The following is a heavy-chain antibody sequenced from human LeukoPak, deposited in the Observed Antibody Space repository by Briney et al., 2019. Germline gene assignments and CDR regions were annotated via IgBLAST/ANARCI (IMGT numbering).Heavy chain of an antibody. CDR3: ARERRSSWYSFDY. J-gene: IGHJ4*02. Sequence: PGGSLRLSCAASGFTFSSYEMNWVRQAPGKGLEWVSYISSSGSTIYYADSVKGRFTISRDNAKNSLYLQMNSLRAEDTAVYYCARERRSSWYSFDYWGQGTLVTVSS. V-gene: IGHV3-48*03. CDR1: GFTFSSYE. CDR2: ISSSGSTI. D-gene: IGHD6-13*01.